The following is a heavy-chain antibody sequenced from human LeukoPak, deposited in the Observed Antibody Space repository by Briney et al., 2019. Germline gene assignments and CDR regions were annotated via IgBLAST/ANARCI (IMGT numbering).Heavy chain of an antibody. CDR2: MNPNGGNT. D-gene: IGHD1/OR15-1a*01. J-gene: IGHJ3*02. V-gene: IGHV1-8*01. Sequence: ASVKVSCKTSGYTFTNYDINWVRQATGQGLEWVGWMNPNGGNTGYARKFQGRVTITTDESTSTAYMELSSLRSEDTAVYYCARDRVRNNFSSRAFDIWGQGTMVTVSS. CDR1: GYTFTNYD. CDR3: ARDRVRNNFSSRAFDI.